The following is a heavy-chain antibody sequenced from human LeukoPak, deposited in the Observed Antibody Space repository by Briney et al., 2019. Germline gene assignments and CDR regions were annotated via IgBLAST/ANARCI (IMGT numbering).Heavy chain of an antibody. CDR2: ISGSGGST. D-gene: IGHD3-10*01. J-gene: IGHJ4*02. V-gene: IGHV3-23*01. CDR1: GFTLSRYA. Sequence: GGSLRLSCAASGFTLSRYAMSWVRQAPGEGLEWVSAISGSGGSTYYADSVKGRFTISRDNSKNTLYLQMNSLRAEDTAVYYCAKEYYYGSGGIDYWGQGTLVTVSS. CDR3: AKEYYYGSGGIDY.